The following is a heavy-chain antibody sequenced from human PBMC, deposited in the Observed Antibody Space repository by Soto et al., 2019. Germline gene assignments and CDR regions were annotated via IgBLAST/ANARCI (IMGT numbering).Heavy chain of an antibody. J-gene: IGHJ5*02. V-gene: IGHV1-3*04. CDR1: GYTFTSYA. CDR3: ARWRVEARWLLDL. D-gene: IGHD2-2*01. CDR2: INTVNGNT. Sequence: GASVKVSCKASGYTFTSYAVHWVRQAPGQRLEWMGWINTVNGNTKYSQRFQGRVTITRDTSASTAYMDLSSLRSEDTAVYYCARWRVEARWLLDLCGQGTLVTVSS.